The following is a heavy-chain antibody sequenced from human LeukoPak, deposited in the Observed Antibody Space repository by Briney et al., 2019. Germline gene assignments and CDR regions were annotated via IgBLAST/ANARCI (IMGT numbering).Heavy chain of an antibody. CDR2: ISYDGSNK. Sequence: GRSLRLSCAASGFTFSSYAMHWVRQAPGKGLEWVAVISYDGSNKYYADSVKGRFTISRDNSKNTLYLQMNSLRAEDTAVYYCARDPGGSYYDILTGFNAFDYWGQGTLDTVSS. V-gene: IGHV3-30*01. CDR1: GFTFSSYA. D-gene: IGHD3-9*01. CDR3: ARDPGGSYYDILTGFNAFDY. J-gene: IGHJ4*02.